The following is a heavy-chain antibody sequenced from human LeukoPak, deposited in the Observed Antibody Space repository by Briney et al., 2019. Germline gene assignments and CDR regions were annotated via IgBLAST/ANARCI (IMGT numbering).Heavy chain of an antibody. V-gene: IGHV4-34*01. J-gene: IGHJ5*02. CDR2: INHSGST. CDR1: GGSFSGYY. Sequence: SETLSLIWAGYGGSFSGYYGSWSRQPPGKGLEWSGEINHSGSTIYNPSLKSRVTISVDTSKNQFSLKLSSVTAADTAVYYCARGRGYYGSGSSFWFDPWGQGTLVTVSS. CDR3: ARGRGYYGSGSSFWFDP. D-gene: IGHD3-10*01.